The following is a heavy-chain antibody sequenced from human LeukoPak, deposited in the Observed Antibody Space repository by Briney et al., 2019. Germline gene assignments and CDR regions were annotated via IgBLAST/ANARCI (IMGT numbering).Heavy chain of an antibody. J-gene: IGHJ4*02. CDR3: ARGGYGDYKGVYFDY. CDR2: ISSNGGST. Sequence: PGGSLRLSCAASKFTFSSYWMSWVRQAPGKGLEYVSAISSNGGSTYYANSVKGRFTISRDNSKNTLYLQMGSLRAEDMAVYYCARGGYGDYKGVYFDYWGQGTLVTVSS. CDR1: KFTFSSYW. D-gene: IGHD4-17*01. V-gene: IGHV3-64*01.